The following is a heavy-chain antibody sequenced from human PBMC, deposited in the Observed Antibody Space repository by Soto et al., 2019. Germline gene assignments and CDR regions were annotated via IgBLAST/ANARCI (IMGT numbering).Heavy chain of an antibody. CDR1: GFTFSDYN. CDR2: ISSSGHYT. D-gene: IGHD3-3*02. V-gene: IGHV3-11*05. CDR3: ARELDGIDV. J-gene: IGHJ6*02. Sequence: QVQLVESGGGLVKPGGSLRLSCAASGFTFSDYNLSWIRQAPGKGLEWVSYISSSGHYTKNADSVHGRFTISRDNAKNSLYLQMNSLRDEDTAVYYCARELDGIDVWGQGTTVTVSS.